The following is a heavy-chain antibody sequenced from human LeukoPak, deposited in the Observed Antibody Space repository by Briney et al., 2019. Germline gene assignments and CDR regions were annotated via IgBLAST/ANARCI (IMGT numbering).Heavy chain of an antibody. Sequence: SVKVSFKASGGTFSSYTINWVRQAPGQGLEWMGGIIPISGTANYAQKFQGRVTITADESTSTAYMELSRLRSDDTAVYYCARVSGWNDGYFDYWGQGTLVTVSS. CDR1: GGTFSSYT. CDR2: IIPISGTA. CDR3: ARVSGWNDGYFDY. V-gene: IGHV1-69*13. D-gene: IGHD6-19*01. J-gene: IGHJ4*02.